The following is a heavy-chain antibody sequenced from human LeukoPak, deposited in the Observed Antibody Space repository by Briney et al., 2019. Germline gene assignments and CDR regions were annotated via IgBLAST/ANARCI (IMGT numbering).Heavy chain of an antibody. CDR3: AKAEAWDAFDI. Sequence: GGSLRLFCAASGFTFSSYWMHWVRQAPGKGPVWVSRINSDGSSTRYADSVKGRFTISRDNSKNTLYLQMNSLRAEDTAVYYCAKAEAWDAFDIWGQGTMVTVSS. CDR2: INSDGSST. CDR1: GFTFSSYW. V-gene: IGHV3-74*01. J-gene: IGHJ3*02.